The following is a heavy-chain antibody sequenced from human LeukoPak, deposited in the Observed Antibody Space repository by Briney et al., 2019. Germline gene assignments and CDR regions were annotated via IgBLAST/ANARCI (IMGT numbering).Heavy chain of an antibody. J-gene: IGHJ4*02. CDR1: GGSISSSSYY. D-gene: IGHD3-10*02. CDR3: ARQVGARTVRGVLDY. CDR2: IYYSGST. V-gene: IGHV4-39*01. Sequence: NTSETLSLTCTVSGGSISSSSYYWGWIRQPPGKGLEWIGSIYYSGSTYYNPSLKSRVTISVDTSKNQFSLKLSSVTAADTAVYYCARQVGARTVRGVLDYWGQGTLVTVSS.